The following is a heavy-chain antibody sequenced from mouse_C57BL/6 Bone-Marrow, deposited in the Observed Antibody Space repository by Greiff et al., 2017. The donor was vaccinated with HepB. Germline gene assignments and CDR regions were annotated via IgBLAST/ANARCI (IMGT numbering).Heavy chain of an antibody. CDR3: ARSDSNPAWCAY. V-gene: IGHV1-52*01. Sequence: VQLQQPGAELVRPGSSVKLSCKASGYTFTSYWMHWVKQRPIQGLEWIGNIDPSDSETHYNQKFKDKATLTVDKSSSTAYMQLSSLTSEDSAVYYCARSDSNPAWCAYWGQGTLVTVSA. D-gene: IGHD2-5*01. J-gene: IGHJ3*01. CDR1: GYTFTSYW. CDR2: IDPSDSET.